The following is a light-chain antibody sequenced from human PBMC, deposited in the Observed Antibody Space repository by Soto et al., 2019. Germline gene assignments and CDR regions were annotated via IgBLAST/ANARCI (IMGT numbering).Light chain of an antibody. J-gene: IGLJ3*02. CDR2: SNN. V-gene: IGLV1-44*01. CDR3: AAWDDSLNARV. Sequence: QSVLTQPPSASGTPGQTVTISCSGSSSNIGSNTVNWYQQLPGTAPKLLIYSNNQRPSGVPDRFSGSKSATSASLAISGLQSEDEADYYCAAWDDSLNARVFGGGTKLTVL. CDR1: SSNIGSNT.